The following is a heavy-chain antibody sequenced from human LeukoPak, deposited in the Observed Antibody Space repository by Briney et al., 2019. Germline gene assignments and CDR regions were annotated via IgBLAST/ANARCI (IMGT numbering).Heavy chain of an antibody. CDR3: ARDNDSRAPPHFDY. Sequence: ASVKASCKASGGTFNSYAISWVRQAPGQGLEWMGGIIPIFGTTNYARKFRGRVTLTADKSTRTAYMELSSLRSEDTAVYYCARDNDSRAPPHFDYWGQGTLVTVSS. D-gene: IGHD3-16*01. J-gene: IGHJ4*02. CDR2: IIPIFGTT. V-gene: IGHV1-69*06. CDR1: GGTFNSYA.